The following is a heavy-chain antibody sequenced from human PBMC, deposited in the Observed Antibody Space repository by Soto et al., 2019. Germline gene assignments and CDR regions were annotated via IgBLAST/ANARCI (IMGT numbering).Heavy chain of an antibody. V-gene: IGHV1-18*01. D-gene: IGHD6-6*01. CDR2: MSAYNGNT. CDR1: GYTFTSYD. J-gene: IGHJ4*02. CDR3: ARDKLVHYYFDY. Sequence: ASVKVSCKASGYTFTSYDINWVRQATGQGLEWMGWMSAYNGNTNYAQKLQGRVTMTTDTSTSTAYMELRSLRSDDTAVYYCARDKLVHYYFDYWGQGTLVTVSS.